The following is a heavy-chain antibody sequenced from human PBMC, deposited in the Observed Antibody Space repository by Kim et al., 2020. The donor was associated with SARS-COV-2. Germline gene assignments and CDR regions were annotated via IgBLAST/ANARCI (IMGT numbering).Heavy chain of an antibody. D-gene: IGHD3-9*01. V-gene: IGHV1-69*13. Sequence: SVKVSCKASGGTFSSYAISWVRQAPGQGLEWMGGIIPIFGTANYAQKFQGRVTITADESTSTAYMELSSLRSEDTAVYYCARGLRYFDWPSWAFDIWGQGTMVTVSS. CDR3: ARGLRYFDWPSWAFDI. J-gene: IGHJ3*02. CDR1: GGTFSSYA. CDR2: IIPIFGTA.